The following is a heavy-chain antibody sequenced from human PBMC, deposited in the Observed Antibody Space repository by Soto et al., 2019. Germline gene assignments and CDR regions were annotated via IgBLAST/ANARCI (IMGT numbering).Heavy chain of an antibody. D-gene: IGHD5-12*01. CDR3: ARDPWRSSVAINWFDP. J-gene: IGHJ5*02. V-gene: IGHV4-4*02. CDR1: GGSISSSNW. CDR2: IYHSGST. Sequence: SETLSLTCAVSGGSISSSNWWSWVRQPPGKGLEWIGEIYHSGSTNYNPSLKSRVTISVDKSKNQFSLKLSSVTAEDTAVYYCARDPWRSSVAINWFDPWGQGTPVTVSS.